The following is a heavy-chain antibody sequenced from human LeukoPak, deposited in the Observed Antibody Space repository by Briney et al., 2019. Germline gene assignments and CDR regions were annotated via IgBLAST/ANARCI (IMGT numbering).Heavy chain of an antibody. CDR1: GGSISSSSYH. CDR3: AREGTSGTHLNWFDP. J-gene: IGHJ5*02. D-gene: IGHD1-1*01. Sequence: KPSETLSLTCTVSGGSISSSSYHWGWIRQPPGKGLEWVGNIYYSGTIYYNPSLKSRVTLSVDTSKNQFSLKLSSVTAADTAVYYCAREGTSGTHLNWFDPWGQGTLVTVSS. CDR2: IYYSGTI. V-gene: IGHV4-39*07.